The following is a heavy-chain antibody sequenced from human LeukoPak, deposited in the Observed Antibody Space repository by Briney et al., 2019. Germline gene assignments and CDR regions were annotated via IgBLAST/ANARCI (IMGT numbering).Heavy chain of an antibody. CDR3: ARDARVQKWFGELLKTTTYYFDY. Sequence: SETLSLTCTVSGGPISSSSYYWGWIRQPPGKGLEWIGSIYYSGSTYYNPSLKSRVSISVDTSKNQFSLKLSSVTAADTAVYYCARDARVQKWFGELLKTTTYYFDYWGQGTLVTVSS. CDR1: GGPISSSSYY. V-gene: IGHV4-39*07. J-gene: IGHJ4*02. D-gene: IGHD3-10*01. CDR2: IYYSGST.